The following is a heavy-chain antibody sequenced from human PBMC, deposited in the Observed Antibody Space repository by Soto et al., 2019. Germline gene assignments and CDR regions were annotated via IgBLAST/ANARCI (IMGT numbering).Heavy chain of an antibody. D-gene: IGHD2-21*01. V-gene: IGHV1-69*12. Sequence: QVLLVQSGAEVKKPGSSVKVACKTSGGSFSNFGVSWVRLAPGQGLEWLGVIIPTFAKPTHALRFQGRVSIPGDETTHTALLELRNLRSEDTAIYSCARDRVMRGNSYYYGMAVWRKGTTVTVSS. CDR3: ARDRVMRGNSYYYGMAV. CDR2: IIPTFAKP. CDR1: GGSFSNFG. J-gene: IGHJ6*04.